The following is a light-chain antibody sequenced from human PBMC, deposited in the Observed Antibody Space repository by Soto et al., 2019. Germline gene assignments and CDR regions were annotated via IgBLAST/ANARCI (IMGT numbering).Light chain of an antibody. J-gene: IGKJ5*01. CDR1: QTICSW. Sequence: DIQMTQSPSTLSGSVGDRVTITCRASQTICSWLAWYQQKPGKAPKLLIYKASTLQSGVPSRFSGSGSGTDFTLTISSLQPEDFATYYCQQTYSALITFGQGTRLEIK. CDR3: QQTYSALIT. CDR2: KAS. V-gene: IGKV1-5*03.